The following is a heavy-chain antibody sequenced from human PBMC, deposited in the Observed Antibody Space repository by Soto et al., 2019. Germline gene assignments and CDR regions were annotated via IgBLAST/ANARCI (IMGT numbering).Heavy chain of an antibody. CDR1: GFTFSSYS. Sequence: GGSLRLSCAASGFTFSSYSMSWVRQAPGKGLEWVSGFRTSGDGGTTYYADSVKGRFTISRDNSKNMLFLQMNSLRAGDTAIYYCAKKVNSGPGSQYFDYWGQGTLVTVSS. V-gene: IGHV3-23*01. CDR3: AKKVNSGPGSQYFDY. D-gene: IGHD3-10*01. J-gene: IGHJ4*02. CDR2: FRTSGDGGTT.